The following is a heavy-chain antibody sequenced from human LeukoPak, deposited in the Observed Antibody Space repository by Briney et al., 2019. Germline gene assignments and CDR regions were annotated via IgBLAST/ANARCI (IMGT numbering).Heavy chain of an antibody. J-gene: IGHJ6*02. CDR1: GFTFSSYA. CDR3: ARTEDKPETRYYYGMDV. Sequence: PGRSLRLSCAASGFTFSSYAMHWVRQAPGKGLEWVAVISYDGSNKYYADSVKGRFTISRDNSKNTLYLQMNSLRAEDTAVYYCARTEDKPETRYYYGMDVWGQGTTVTVSS. V-gene: IGHV3-30-3*01. CDR2: ISYDGSNK.